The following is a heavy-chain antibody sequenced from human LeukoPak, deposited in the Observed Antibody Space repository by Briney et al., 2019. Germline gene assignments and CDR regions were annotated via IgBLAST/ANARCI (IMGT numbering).Heavy chain of an antibody. D-gene: IGHD3-22*01. Sequence: PSETLSLTCTVSGGSISSGSYYWSWIRQPAGKGLEWIGRIYTSGSTNYNPSLKSRVTMSADTSKNQFSLKLSSVTAADTAVYYCARDAYYYDSSGYYTTPFDYWGQGTLVTVSS. CDR3: ARDAYYYDSSGYYTTPFDY. CDR2: IYTSGST. CDR1: GGSISSGSYY. J-gene: IGHJ4*02. V-gene: IGHV4-61*02.